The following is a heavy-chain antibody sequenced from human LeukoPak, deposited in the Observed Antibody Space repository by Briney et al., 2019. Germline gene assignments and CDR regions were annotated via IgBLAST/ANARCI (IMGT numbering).Heavy chain of an antibody. J-gene: IGHJ4*02. CDR2: IHYSGTT. V-gene: IGHV4-39*01. CDR3: ARRYYFVSWSYYHFDF. Sequence: PSETLSLTCNVSGGSISDNDYSWDWIRQPPGKGLEWMGCIHYSGTTYSNPSLKSRISISVDTSKSQFSLKLRSVTAADTAVYYCARRYYFVSWSYYHFDFWGQGTLVTVSS. D-gene: IGHD3-10*01. CDR1: GGSISDNDYS.